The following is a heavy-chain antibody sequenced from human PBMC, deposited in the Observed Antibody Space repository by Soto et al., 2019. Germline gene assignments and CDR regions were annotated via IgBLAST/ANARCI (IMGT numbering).Heavy chain of an antibody. Sequence: ASVKVSCKASGFTFTSSAVQWVRQARGQRLEWMGWIVVGSGNTNYAQKFQERVTITRDMSTSTAYMELSSLRSEDTAVYYCAADGRIPDYYDSSGYYYGWDFDYWGQGTLVTVSS. J-gene: IGHJ4*02. CDR2: IVVGSGNT. V-gene: IGHV1-58*01. D-gene: IGHD3-22*01. CDR1: GFTFTSSA. CDR3: AADGRIPDYYDSSGYYYGWDFDY.